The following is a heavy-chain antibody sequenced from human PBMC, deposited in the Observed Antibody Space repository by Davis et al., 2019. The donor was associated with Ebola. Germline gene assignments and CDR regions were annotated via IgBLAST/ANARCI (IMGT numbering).Heavy chain of an antibody. D-gene: IGHD3-10*01. V-gene: IGHV4-34*01. J-gene: IGHJ4*02. CDR1: GGSFSGYY. CDR3: ASLVLSDTWFDY. CDR2: INHSGST. Sequence: SETLSLTCAVYGGSFSGYYWSWICQPPGKGLEWIGEINHSGSTNYNPSLKSRVTISVDTSKNQFSLKLKSVTAADTAVYYCASLVLSDTWFDYWGQGSLVTVSS.